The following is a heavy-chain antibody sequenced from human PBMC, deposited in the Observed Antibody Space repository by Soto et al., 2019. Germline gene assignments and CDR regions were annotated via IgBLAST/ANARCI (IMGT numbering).Heavy chain of an antibody. V-gene: IGHV1-69*06. J-gene: IGHJ3*02. CDR3: ARGVYGSGNYYTGPSAFDI. D-gene: IGHD3-10*01. CDR2: TIPVFNTA. Sequence: QVQLEQSGAEVKKPGSSVKVSCKASGGTLSDHGVAWLRQAPGQGLEWMGGTIPVFNTAKYAQKFQGRVTVTADKSTNIAYMEMSILRSEDTAFYFCARGVYGSGNYYTGPSAFDIWGQGTMVIVSS. CDR1: GGTLSDHG.